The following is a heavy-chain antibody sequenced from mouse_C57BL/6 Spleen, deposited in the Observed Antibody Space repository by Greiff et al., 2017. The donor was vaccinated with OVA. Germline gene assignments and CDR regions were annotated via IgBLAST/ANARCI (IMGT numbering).Heavy chain of an antibody. V-gene: IGHV1-81*01. Sequence: VQLQQSGAELARPGASVKLSCKASGYTFTSYGISWVKQRTGQGLEWIGEINPRSGSTNYNEKFKGKATLTADKSSSTAYMELRSLTSEDSAVYYCARDGKADYWGQGTTLTVSS. CDR2: INPRSGST. D-gene: IGHD2-1*01. CDR1: GYTFTSYG. J-gene: IGHJ2*01. CDR3: ARDGKADY.